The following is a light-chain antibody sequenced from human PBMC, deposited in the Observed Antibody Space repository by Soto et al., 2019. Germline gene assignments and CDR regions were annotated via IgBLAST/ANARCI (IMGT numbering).Light chain of an antibody. V-gene: IGKV3-20*01. CDR2: GAS. CDR3: QQYAGSPLA. CDR1: QSVSSTC. J-gene: IGKJ4*01. Sequence: EIVLTQSPGTLSLSPGERATLSCRASQSVSSTCLAWYQQRPGQAPRLLIYGASSRATGIPDRFSGSGSGTDFTLTISRLEPKDFAVYYCQQYAGSPLAFGGGTKVEIK.